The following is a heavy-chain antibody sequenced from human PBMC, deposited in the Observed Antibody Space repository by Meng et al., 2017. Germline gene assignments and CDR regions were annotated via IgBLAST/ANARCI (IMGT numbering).Heavy chain of an antibody. J-gene: IGHJ3*02. Sequence: GSLRLSCTVSGGSISSSSYYWGWIRQPPGKGLEWIGSIYYSGSTYYNPSLKSRVTISVDTSKNQFSLKLSSVTAAVTAVYYCASDPIAAAGSMDDAFDIWGQGTMVTVSS. V-gene: IGHV4-39*07. CDR3: ASDPIAAAGSMDDAFDI. CDR1: GGSISSSSYY. D-gene: IGHD6-13*01. CDR2: IYYSGST.